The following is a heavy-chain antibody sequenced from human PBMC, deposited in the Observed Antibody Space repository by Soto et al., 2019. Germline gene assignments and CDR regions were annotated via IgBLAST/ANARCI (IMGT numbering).Heavy chain of an antibody. J-gene: IGHJ5*01. CDR2: INRDANDI. V-gene: IGHV3-74*01. CDR1: RGAFGDYW. CDR3: ARDVHNNWFDS. Sequence: EVQLVESGGGLVQPGGSLRLSCEASRGAFGDYWMHWVRQAPGKGLVWVSRINRDANDIIYADSVKGRFTASRDNAKNMVILQMNGLRVEDTAVYYCARDVHNNWFDSWGQGTLVTVSS. D-gene: IGHD3-10*02.